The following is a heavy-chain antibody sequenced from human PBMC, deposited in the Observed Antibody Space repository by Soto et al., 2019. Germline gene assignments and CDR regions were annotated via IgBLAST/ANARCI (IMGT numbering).Heavy chain of an antibody. Sequence: EVQLVESGGGLVKPGGSLRLSCAASGFTFSNAWMSWVRQAPGKGLEWVGRIKSKTDGGTTDYAAPVKGRFTISRDDSKSTMYLKMNSLKTEKTAVDYWTTDPPHLYWGQGTLVTVSS. J-gene: IGHJ4*02. CDR2: IKSKTDGGTT. V-gene: IGHV3-15*01. CDR1: GFTFSNAW. CDR3: TTDPPHLY.